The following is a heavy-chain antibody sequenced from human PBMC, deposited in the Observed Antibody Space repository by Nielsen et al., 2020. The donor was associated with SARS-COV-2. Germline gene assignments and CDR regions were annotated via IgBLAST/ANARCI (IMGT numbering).Heavy chain of an antibody. Sequence: VRQMPGKGLEWIGSIYHSGSTYYNPSLKSRVTISVDTSKNQFSLKLSSVTAADTAVYYCARVERVTMIVVVMQGYFQHWGQGTLVTVSS. V-gene: IGHV4-38-2*02. D-gene: IGHD3-22*01. J-gene: IGHJ1*01. CDR3: ARVERVTMIVVVMQGYFQH. CDR2: IYHSGST.